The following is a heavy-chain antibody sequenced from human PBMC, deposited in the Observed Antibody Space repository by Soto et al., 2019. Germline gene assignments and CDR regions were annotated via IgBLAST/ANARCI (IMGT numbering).Heavy chain of an antibody. CDR2: IYYSGTT. D-gene: IGHD3-3*01. V-gene: IGHV4-59*01. CDR3: ARGWEKTYYDFWSGYYGGPYWFDP. CDR1: GGSIINYY. Sequence: SETLSLTCTVSGGSIINYYWSWIRQPPGKGLEWIGYIYYSGTTSYNPSLRSRVTISVDTSKNQFSLKLSSVTAADTAVYYCARGWEKTYYDFWSGYYGGPYWFDPWGQGTLVTVSS. J-gene: IGHJ5*02.